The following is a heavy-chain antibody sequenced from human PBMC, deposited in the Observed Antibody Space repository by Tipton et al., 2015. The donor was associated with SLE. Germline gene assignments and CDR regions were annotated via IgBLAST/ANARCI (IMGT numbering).Heavy chain of an antibody. CDR3: ARRGRWAHVKWFDP. CDR2: IYHIGNT. J-gene: IGHJ5*02. Sequence: TLSLTCTVSGGFISSNDYVWGWIRQSPERGLEWIGNIYHIGNTYYNSSLKSRVSISVATFNNQFFLALRSVTAADTAVYYCARRGRWAHVKWFDPWGQGTPVTVSS. CDR1: GGFISSNDYV. D-gene: IGHD3-10*01. V-gene: IGHV4-39*01.